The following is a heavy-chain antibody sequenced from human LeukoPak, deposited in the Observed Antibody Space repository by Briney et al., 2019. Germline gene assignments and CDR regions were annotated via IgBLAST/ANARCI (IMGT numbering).Heavy chain of an antibody. V-gene: IGHV4-31*03. CDR3: ARWRKEGATAGYFDY. J-gene: IGHJ4*02. CDR1: GGSFSSGGSY. CDR2: ISYSGST. Sequence: PSQTLSLTCTVSGGSFSSGGSYWSWIRQHPGKGMQWIGYISYSGSTYYNPSLKSRVTLSVDTSKNQFSLKLSSVTAADTAVYYCARWRKEGATAGYFDYWGQGTLVTVSS. D-gene: IGHD1-26*01.